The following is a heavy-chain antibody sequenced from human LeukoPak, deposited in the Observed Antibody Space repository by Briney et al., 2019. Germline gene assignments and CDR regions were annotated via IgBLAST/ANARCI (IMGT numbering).Heavy chain of an antibody. Sequence: GESLKISCAASGFTVSSNYMSWVRQAPGKGLEWVSVIYSGGSTYYADSVKGRFTISRDNSKNTLYLQMNSLRAEDTAVYYCAREPDYYGSGSYGDNYWGQGTLVTVSS. D-gene: IGHD3-10*01. J-gene: IGHJ4*02. CDR3: AREPDYYGSGSYGDNY. CDR2: IYSGGST. V-gene: IGHV3-66*01. CDR1: GFTVSSNY.